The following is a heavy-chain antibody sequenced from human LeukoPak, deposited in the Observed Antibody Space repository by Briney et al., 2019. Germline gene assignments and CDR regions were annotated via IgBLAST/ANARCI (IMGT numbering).Heavy chain of an antibody. J-gene: IGHJ4*02. V-gene: IGHV3-64*01. Sequence: GGSLRLSCAASGFTFSSYAMHWVRQAPGKGLEYVSAISSNGGSTYYANSVKGRFTISRDTSKNTLYLQMNSLRDDDTAVYHCARDPWGIGPAFDYWGQGTLVTVSS. D-gene: IGHD1-26*01. CDR3: ARDPWGIGPAFDY. CDR2: ISSNGGST. CDR1: GFTFSSYA.